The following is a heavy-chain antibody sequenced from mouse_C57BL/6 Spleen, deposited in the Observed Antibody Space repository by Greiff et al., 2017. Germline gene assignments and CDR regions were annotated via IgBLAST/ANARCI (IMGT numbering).Heavy chain of an antibody. V-gene: IGHV14-4*01. Sequence: EVQLQQSGPELVRPGASVKLSCTASGFDIKDDYMNWVKQRPEKGLEWIGWIDPENGDTEYASKFQGKATITADTSSNTAYLQLSSLTSEDTAVYYCESLRFAYWGQGTLVTVSA. J-gene: IGHJ3*01. CDR1: GFDIKDDY. CDR2: IDPENGDT. D-gene: IGHD5-1*01. CDR3: ESLRFAY.